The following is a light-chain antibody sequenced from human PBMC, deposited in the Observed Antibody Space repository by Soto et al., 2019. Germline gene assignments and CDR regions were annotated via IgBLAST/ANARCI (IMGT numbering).Light chain of an antibody. J-gene: IGLJ1*01. Sequence: QSALTQPASVSGSPGQSITISCTGTSSDVGGYNYVYWYQQHPGKAPKLMIYDVSNRPSGVSNRFSGSKSGNTASLTISGRQAEDEADDYCSSYTSSSTRVFGTGTKVTVL. CDR2: DVS. V-gene: IGLV2-14*01. CDR1: SSDVGGYNY. CDR3: SSYTSSSTRV.